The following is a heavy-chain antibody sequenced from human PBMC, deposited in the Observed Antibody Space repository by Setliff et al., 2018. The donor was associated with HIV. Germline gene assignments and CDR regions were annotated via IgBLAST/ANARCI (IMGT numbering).Heavy chain of an antibody. J-gene: IGHJ4*01. CDR1: GGSISTFY. V-gene: IGHV4-59*01. CDR2: IYYSGRT. CDR3: ARNQGDSSGWYAGDY. Sequence: SETLSLTCTVSGGSISTFYWSWIRQPPGKGLEWIGYIYYSGRTNYNPSLDSRVTMSVDTSKNQFSLKLSSVTAADTAVYYCARNQGDSSGWYAGDYWGHGTLVTV. D-gene: IGHD6-19*01.